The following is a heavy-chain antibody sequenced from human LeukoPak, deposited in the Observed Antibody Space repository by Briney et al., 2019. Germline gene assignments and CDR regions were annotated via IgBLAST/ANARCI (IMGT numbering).Heavy chain of an antibody. CDR3: ARASELGEWFGDLLDI. CDR2: IIPLLDTT. V-gene: IGHV1-69*08. CDR1: GGTFSSFP. J-gene: IGHJ6*02. D-gene: IGHD3-10*01. Sequence: ASVKVSCKASGGTFSSFPISWVRQTPGQGLEWLGRIIPLLDTTNYAHKFQGRVKISADKSTSTAYLEVRSLRSEDTAIYYCARASELGEWFGDLLDIWGQGTTVTVSS.